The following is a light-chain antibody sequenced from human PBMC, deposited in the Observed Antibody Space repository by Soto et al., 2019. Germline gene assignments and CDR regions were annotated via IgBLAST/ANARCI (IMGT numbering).Light chain of an antibody. Sequence: QSALTQPASVSGSPGQSITISCTGTSSDVGAYNYVSWYQQHPGKAPKLMIYEVNYRPSGVSNRFSGSKSGITASLTISGLQAEDEAEYYGSSYASTSTAVFGTGTKLTVL. CDR3: SSYASTSTAV. J-gene: IGLJ1*01. V-gene: IGLV2-14*01. CDR1: SSDVGAYNY. CDR2: EVN.